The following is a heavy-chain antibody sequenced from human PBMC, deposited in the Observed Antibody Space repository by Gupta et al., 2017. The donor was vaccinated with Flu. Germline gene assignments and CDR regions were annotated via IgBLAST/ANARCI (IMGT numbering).Heavy chain of an antibody. CDR2: IYHSGST. J-gene: IGHJ2*01. D-gene: IGHD3-22*01. Sequence: QVQLQESGPGLVKPSGTLSLTCAVSGGSISSSNWWSWVRQSPGKGLEWIGEIYHSGSTNYNPSLKSRVTISVDKSKNQFSLKLSSVTAADTAVYYCARAHYYDSSGRNDWYFDLWGRGTLVTVSS. CDR1: GGSISSSNW. V-gene: IGHV4-4*02. CDR3: ARAHYYDSSGRNDWYFDL.